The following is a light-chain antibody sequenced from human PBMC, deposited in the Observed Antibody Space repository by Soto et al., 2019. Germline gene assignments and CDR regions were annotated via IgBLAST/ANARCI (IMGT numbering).Light chain of an antibody. J-gene: IGKJ2*01. CDR2: GAS. V-gene: IGKV3-20*01. Sequence: ELVLTQSPGTLSLSPGERATLSCRASQSVSSTYLAWYQQKPGQAPRLLIYGASSRATGIPDRFSGSGSGTDFTLTISGLQPDDFATYYCHHYDNYSPFTFGQGTKLEIK. CDR3: HHYDNYSPFT. CDR1: QSVSSTY.